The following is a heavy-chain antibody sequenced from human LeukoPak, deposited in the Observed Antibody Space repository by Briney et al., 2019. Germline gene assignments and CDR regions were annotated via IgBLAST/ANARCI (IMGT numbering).Heavy chain of an antibody. CDR2: INHSGST. CDR3: ARGEAARDFDY. D-gene: IGHD6-13*01. CDR1: GGSFSGYY. J-gene: IGHJ4*02. V-gene: IGHV4-34*01. Sequence: SETLSLTCAVYGGSFSGYYWSWIRQPPGKGLEWIGEINHSGSTNYNPSLKSRVTISVDTSKNQFSLKLSSVTAADTAVYYYARGEAARDFDYWGQGTLVTVSS.